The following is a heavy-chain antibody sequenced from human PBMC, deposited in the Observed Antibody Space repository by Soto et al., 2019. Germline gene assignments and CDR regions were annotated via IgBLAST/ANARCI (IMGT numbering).Heavy chain of an antibody. Sequence: ASVKVSCKASGYTFTSYYMHWVRQAPGQGLEWMGIINPSGGSTSYAQKFQGRVTMTRDTSTRTVYMELSSLRSEDTAVYYCARDLPFIAPRYYYYGMDVWGQGTTVTVSS. CDR3: ARDLPFIAPRYYYYGMDV. V-gene: IGHV1-46*01. CDR1: GYTFTSYY. D-gene: IGHD6-13*01. J-gene: IGHJ6*02. CDR2: INPSGGST.